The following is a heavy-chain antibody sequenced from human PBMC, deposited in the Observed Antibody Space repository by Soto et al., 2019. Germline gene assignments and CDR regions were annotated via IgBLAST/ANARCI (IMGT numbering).Heavy chain of an antibody. J-gene: IGHJ6*02. CDR3: ARGRAEYYYYGMDV. Sequence: ASVKVSCKASGGTFSNYAISWVRQAPGQGLEWMGGIIPVFGTANYAQKFQGRVTITADESTSTAYMELSSLRSEDTAVYYCARGRAEYYYYGMDVWGQGTTVTVSS. D-gene: IGHD6-25*01. V-gene: IGHV1-69*13. CDR2: IIPVFGTA. CDR1: GGTFSNYA.